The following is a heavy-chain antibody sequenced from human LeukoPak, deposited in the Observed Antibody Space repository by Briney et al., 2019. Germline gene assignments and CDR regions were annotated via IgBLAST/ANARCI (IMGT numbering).Heavy chain of an antibody. Sequence: GGSLRLSCAASGFTVSNNYMSWVRQAPGKGLEWVSVIYSGGNTYYADSVKDRFTMSRDNPKNTLYLQMNSLRAEDTAVDYCGRPHNGGYSSGFTYGGQGPRAPAPS. V-gene: IGHV3-66*04. D-gene: IGHD2-15*01. CDR3: GRPHNGGYSSGFTY. CDR2: IYSGGNT. CDR1: GFTVSNNY. J-gene: IGHJ4*02.